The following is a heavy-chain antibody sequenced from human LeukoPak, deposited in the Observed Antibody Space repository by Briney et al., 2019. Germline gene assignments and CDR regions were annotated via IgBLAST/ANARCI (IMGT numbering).Heavy chain of an antibody. CDR3: AKVSIAVAQSYYYGMDV. CDR2: ISYDGGNK. D-gene: IGHD6-19*01. J-gene: IGHJ6*02. Sequence: PGGSLRLSCAASGFTFSSYGMHWVRQAPGKGLEWVAVISYDGGNKYYADSVKGRFTISRDNSKNTLYLQMNSLRAEDTAVYYCAKVSIAVAQSYYYGMDVWGQGTTVTVSS. CDR1: GFTFSSYG. V-gene: IGHV3-30*18.